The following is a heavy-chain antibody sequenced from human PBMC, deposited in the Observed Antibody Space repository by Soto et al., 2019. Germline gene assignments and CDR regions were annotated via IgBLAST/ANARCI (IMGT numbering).Heavy chain of an antibody. D-gene: IGHD4-17*01. V-gene: IGHV4-39*01. J-gene: IGHJ4*02. CDR3: ARHFMSTVTEYQFDY. Sequence: QLQLQESGPGLVKPSETLSLTCTVSGDSMTKTGSYWGWIRQPPGKGLEWMGSIYFSGSTFDNPSLRSRVTTAVDTSKNQFSLRLRSVTAADSAVYYCARHFMSTVTEYQFDYWGQGALVTVSS. CDR1: GDSMTKTGSY. CDR2: IYFSGST.